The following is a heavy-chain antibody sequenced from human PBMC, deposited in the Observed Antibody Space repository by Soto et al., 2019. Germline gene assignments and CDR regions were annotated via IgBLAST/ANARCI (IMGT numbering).Heavy chain of an antibody. Sequence: QLQLQESGPGLVTPSKTLSLTCTVSGGSLNSDSYFWAWIRQPPGKELEWIGTMSHSGRTYHNASLKSRLTMSVDTSKKEFSLKLSSVTAADTAVYYCARHVVEPGAIAYFDYWGQGTLVTVSS. CDR1: GGSLNSDSYF. V-gene: IGHV4-39*01. J-gene: IGHJ4*02. CDR3: ARHVVEPGAIAYFDY. CDR2: MSHSGRT. D-gene: IGHD2-2*02.